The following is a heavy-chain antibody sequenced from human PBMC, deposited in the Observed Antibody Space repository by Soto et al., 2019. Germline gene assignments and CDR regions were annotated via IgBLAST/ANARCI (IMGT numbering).Heavy chain of an antibody. CDR3: AREPLGARIDS. D-gene: IGHD6-6*01. Sequence: QVQLVQSGAEVKKPGASVKVSCKASGYTFTSYALHWVRQAPGQGLEWMAWINPATGYTKYSQTFQDRVTVTMDTSASTAYMELTSLRSEDTAVYYCAREPLGARIDSWGQGTLVTVSS. CDR1: GYTFTSYA. V-gene: IGHV1-3*01. CDR2: INPATGYT. J-gene: IGHJ4*02.